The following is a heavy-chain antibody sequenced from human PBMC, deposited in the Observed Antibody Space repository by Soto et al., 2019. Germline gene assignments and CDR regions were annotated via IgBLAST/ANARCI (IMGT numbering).Heavy chain of an antibody. CDR3: VGGGPLLTPFQL. V-gene: IGHV3-73*01. D-gene: IGHD2-15*01. CDR2: IRSRTNSYET. CDR1: GFIFSGSA. J-gene: IGHJ4*02. Sequence: GGSLRLSCAASGFIFSGSAMHWVRQASGKGLEYIGRIRSRTNSYETGYVASLKGRFTITRDDSKDTAYLQMNSLKSEDTAVYFCVGGGPLLTPFQLWGRGTLVTVSS.